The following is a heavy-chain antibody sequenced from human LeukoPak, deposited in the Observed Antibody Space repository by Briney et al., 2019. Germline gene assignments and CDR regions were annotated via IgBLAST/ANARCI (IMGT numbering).Heavy chain of an antibody. CDR3: AKQIWNGAILYFDY. J-gene: IGHJ4*02. Sequence: PGGSLRLSCAASGFTFSSYAMSWVRQAPGKGLEWVSAITGSGGSTYYADSVKGRFTISRDNSKNTLYLQMSSLRAEDAAVYYCAKQIWNGAILYFDYWGQGTLVTVSS. D-gene: IGHD1-1*01. V-gene: IGHV3-23*01. CDR2: ITGSGGST. CDR1: GFTFSSYA.